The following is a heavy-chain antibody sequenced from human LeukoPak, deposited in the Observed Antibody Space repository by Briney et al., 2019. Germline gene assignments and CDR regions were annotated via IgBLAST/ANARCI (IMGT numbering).Heavy chain of an antibody. J-gene: IGHJ4*02. V-gene: IGHV3-21*01. CDR1: GFTFSTYS. CDR2: ISSSSSYI. D-gene: IGHD3-16*02. Sequence: PGGSLRLSCAASGFTFSTYSMNWVRQAPGKGLEWVSCISSSSSYIYYADSVKGRFTISRDNAKNSLYLQMNSLRVEDTAVYYCARSLGELPLAAAYWGQGILVTVSS. CDR3: ARSLGELPLAAAY.